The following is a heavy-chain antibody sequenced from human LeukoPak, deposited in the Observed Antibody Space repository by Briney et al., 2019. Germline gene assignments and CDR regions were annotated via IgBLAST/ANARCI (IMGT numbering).Heavy chain of an antibody. V-gene: IGHV4-4*07. D-gene: IGHD2-15*01. CDR2: IYTSGST. CDR1: GCTISSYY. J-gene: IGHJ5*02. Sequence: PWGTLSLTCTVSGCTISSYYWSWIRQPAGKGLEWIGRIYTSGSTNYNPSLMSRVTMSVDTSKNQFSLKLSSVTAADTAVYYCARVSYCSGGSCFWFDPWGQGTLVTVSS. CDR3: ARVSYCSGGSCFWFDP.